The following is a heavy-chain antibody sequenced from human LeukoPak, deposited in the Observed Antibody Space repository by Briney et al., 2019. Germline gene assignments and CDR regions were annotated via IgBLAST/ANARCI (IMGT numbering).Heavy chain of an antibody. V-gene: IGHV3-23*01. CDR1: GFTFSSYA. CDR2: ISGSGGST. Sequence: SGGSLRLSCAASGFTFSSYAMSWVRQAPGKGLEWVSGISGSGGSTYCADSVKGRFTISRDNSKNTLYLQMNSLRAEDTAVYYCAKDPQFYYDSSGLQDYWGQGTLVTVSS. CDR3: AKDPQFYYDSSGLQDY. D-gene: IGHD3-22*01. J-gene: IGHJ4*02.